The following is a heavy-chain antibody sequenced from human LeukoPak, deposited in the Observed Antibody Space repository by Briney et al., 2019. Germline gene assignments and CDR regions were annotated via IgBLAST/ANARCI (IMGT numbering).Heavy chain of an antibody. CDR1: GGSVSSGSYY. V-gene: IGHV4-61*01. CDR3: ARAGYGPVFDY. CDR2: IYYSGST. Sequence: TSETLSLTCTVSGGSVSSGSYYWSWIRQPPGKGLEWIGYIYYSGSTNYNPSLKSRVTISVDTSKNQFSLKLSSVTAADTAVYYCARAGYGPVFDYWGQGTLVTVSS. J-gene: IGHJ4*02. D-gene: IGHD3-10*01.